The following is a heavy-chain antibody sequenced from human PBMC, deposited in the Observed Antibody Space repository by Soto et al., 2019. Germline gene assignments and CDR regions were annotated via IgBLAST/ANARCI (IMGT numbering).Heavy chain of an antibody. CDR1: AYTFTNFG. Sequence: QVQLEQSGAEVKKPGASVKVSCKASAYTFTNFGMHWVRQAPGQRLEWMGWINVGKGDTKYSQKFQGRVTITRDTSARTAYMELSSLRSEDTAVYYCASSSYERSDGYFDLWGRGTLVTVSS. CDR2: INVGKGDT. V-gene: IGHV1-3*01. CDR3: ASSSYERSDGYFDL. D-gene: IGHD3-22*01. J-gene: IGHJ2*01.